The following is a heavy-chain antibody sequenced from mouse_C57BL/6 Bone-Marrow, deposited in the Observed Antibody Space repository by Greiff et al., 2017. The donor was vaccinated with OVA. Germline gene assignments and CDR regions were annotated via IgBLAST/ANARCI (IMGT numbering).Heavy chain of an antibody. J-gene: IGHJ1*03. D-gene: IGHD1-1*01. V-gene: IGHV5-12*01. CDR3: ARPITTVVARDWYYDV. CDR2: LSNGGGST. Sequence: DVKLVESGGGLVQPGGSLKLSCAASGFTFSDYYMYWVRQTPEKRLEWVAYLSNGGGSTYYPDTVKGRFTISRDNAKNTLYLQLSRLKSEDTAMYYCARPITTVVARDWYYDVWGTGTTVTVSS. CDR1: GFTFSDYY.